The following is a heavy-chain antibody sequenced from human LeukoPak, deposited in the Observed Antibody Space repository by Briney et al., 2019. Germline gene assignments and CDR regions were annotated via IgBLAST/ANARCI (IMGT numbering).Heavy chain of an antibody. CDR1: GGSISSYY. Sequence: PSETLSLTCTVSGGSISSYYWSWIRQPPGKGLEWIGYIYYSGSTNYNPSLKSRVTISVDTSKNQFSLKLSSVTAADTAVYYCARSFDRSYYYGSSGSFDPWGQGTLVTVSS. V-gene: IGHV4-59*01. CDR3: ARSFDRSYYYGSSGSFDP. CDR2: IYYSGST. J-gene: IGHJ5*02. D-gene: IGHD3-22*01.